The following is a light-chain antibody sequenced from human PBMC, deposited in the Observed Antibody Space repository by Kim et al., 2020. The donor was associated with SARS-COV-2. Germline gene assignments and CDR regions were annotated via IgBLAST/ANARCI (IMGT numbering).Light chain of an antibody. CDR2: GAS. V-gene: IGKV3-15*01. J-gene: IGKJ1*01. Sequence: EIVMTQSPATLSVSPGERATLSCRASQSVTSNLAWYQQKPGQVPRLLIYGASHRATGIPARFSGSGSGTEFTLTISSLQSEDFAVYYCQQYNNWPQAFGQGTKVDIK. CDR1: QSVTSN. CDR3: QQYNNWPQA.